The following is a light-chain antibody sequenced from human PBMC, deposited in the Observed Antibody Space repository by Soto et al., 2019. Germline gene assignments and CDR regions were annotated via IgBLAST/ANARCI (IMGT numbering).Light chain of an antibody. CDR2: LNSNGRH. Sequence: QSVLTHSPSASASLGASVKLTCSLSSGYSSYAIAWHQQQPEKGPRHLMQLNSNGRHTKEDGIPDRFSGSSSGAERYLTISSLQSDDEADYFCQTWGTGIRVFGGGPKLTVL. J-gene: IGLJ3*02. CDR3: QTWGTGIRV. CDR1: SGYSSYA. V-gene: IGLV4-69*01.